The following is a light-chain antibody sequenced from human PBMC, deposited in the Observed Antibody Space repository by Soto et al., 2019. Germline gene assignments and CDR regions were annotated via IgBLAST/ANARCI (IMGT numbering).Light chain of an antibody. Sequence: ALQLNQSPSFLAASLRDRVNHTCRASQGLNQALAWYQQKPGKAPKLLIYDASSLESGVPSRFSGSGSGTDFTLTISSLQPEDFATYYCQQFNNYPLVFGPGTKVDIK. J-gene: IGKJ3*01. CDR2: DAS. CDR3: QQFNNYPLV. CDR1: QGLNQA. V-gene: IGKV1D-13*01.